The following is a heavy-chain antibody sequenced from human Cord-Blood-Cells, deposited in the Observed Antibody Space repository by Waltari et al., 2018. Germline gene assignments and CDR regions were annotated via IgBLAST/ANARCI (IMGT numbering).Heavy chain of an antibody. CDR3: ARVRVVGSGYYYYYYGMDV. CDR2: INHSGST. J-gene: IGHJ6*02. D-gene: IGHD3-22*01. CDR1: GGSFSGYY. V-gene: IGHV4-34*01. Sequence: QVQLQQWGAGLLKPSETLSLTCAVYGGSFSGYYWSRIRQPPGKGLEWNGEINHSGSTNYNPSLKSRVTISVDTSKNQFSLKLSSVTAADTAVYYCARVRVVGSGYYYYYYGMDVWGQGTTVTVSS.